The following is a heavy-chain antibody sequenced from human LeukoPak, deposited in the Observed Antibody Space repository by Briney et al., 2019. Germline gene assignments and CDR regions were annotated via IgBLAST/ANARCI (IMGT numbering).Heavy chain of an antibody. V-gene: IGHV4-34*01. D-gene: IGHD6-13*01. CDR3: ARDGYSTPDV. Sequence: SETLSLTCAVYGGSFSDYYWSWIRQPPGKGLEWIGEINHGGSTNYNPSLKSRVTLSVDTSKNQFSLKLTSVTAADTAVYYCARDGYSTPDVWGQGTTVTVFS. CDR2: INHGGST. J-gene: IGHJ6*02. CDR1: GGSFSDYY.